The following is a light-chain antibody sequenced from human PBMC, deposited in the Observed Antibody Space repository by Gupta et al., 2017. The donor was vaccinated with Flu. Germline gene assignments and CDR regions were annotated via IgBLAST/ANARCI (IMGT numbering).Light chain of an antibody. CDR3: QQFNSYPST. CDR1: QGVSRY. CDR2: SAS. V-gene: IGKV1-9*01. Sequence: PSFLSASVGDRVTISCRASQGVSRYLAWYQQKVGKAPRPLIYSASTVQSGIPSRFSGSGIGRDFTLTIRSLQPEDFANYFCQQFNSYPSTFGQGTKLEIK. J-gene: IGKJ2*01.